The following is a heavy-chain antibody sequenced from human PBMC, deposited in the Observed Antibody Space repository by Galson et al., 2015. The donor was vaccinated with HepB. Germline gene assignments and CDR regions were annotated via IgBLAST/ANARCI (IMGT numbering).Heavy chain of an antibody. V-gene: IGHV3-74*01. Sequence: SLRLSCAASGFTFINHWMHWVRQAPGKGLVWVSRVNVDASSTIYADSVKGRFTISRDNAKNTLYLQMNSPRVEDTAVYYCVRDLAGLDLWGRGTLVTVSS. J-gene: IGHJ2*01. CDR2: VNVDASST. CDR3: VRDLAGLDL. CDR1: GFTFINHW.